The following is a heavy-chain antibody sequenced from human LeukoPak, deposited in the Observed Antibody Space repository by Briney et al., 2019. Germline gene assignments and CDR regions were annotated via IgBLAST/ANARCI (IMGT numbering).Heavy chain of an antibody. CDR2: IKTDGSQT. CDR1: GFTFSSYW. CDR3: ARALGSYLAY. J-gene: IGHJ4*02. V-gene: IGHV3-7*01. D-gene: IGHD1-26*01. Sequence: GGSLRLSCVASGFTFSSYWMTWVRQAPGKGLEWVANIKTDGSQTLYADSVKGRFTISRDNAKNSLYLQMNSLRVEDTAVYYCARALGSYLAYWGQGTLVTVSS.